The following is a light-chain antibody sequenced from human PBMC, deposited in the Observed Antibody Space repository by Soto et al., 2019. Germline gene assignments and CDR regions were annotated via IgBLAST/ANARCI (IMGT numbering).Light chain of an antibody. CDR3: QHCSDWPLIT. CDR2: GAS. Sequence: EIVMTQSPATLSVSPGELATLSCRASQSVSSYLAWYQQKPGQAPRLLIYGASTRATGVPARFSGSGSGTEFTLTISILQSEVFVVYYCQHCSDWPLITFRQGTRLE. J-gene: IGKJ5*01. V-gene: IGKV3-15*01. CDR1: QSVSSY.